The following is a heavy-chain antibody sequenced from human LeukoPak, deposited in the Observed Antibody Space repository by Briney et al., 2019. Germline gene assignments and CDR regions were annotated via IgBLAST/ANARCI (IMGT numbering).Heavy chain of an antibody. CDR2: IIPIFGIA. CDR3: ARAENAWLAFDY. V-gene: IGHV1-69*04. D-gene: IGHD6-19*01. CDR1: GGTFSSYA. J-gene: IGHJ4*02. Sequence: SVKVSRKASGGTFSSYAISWVRQAPGQGLEWMGRIIPIFGIANYAQKFQGRVTITADKSTSTAYMELSSLRSEDTAVYYCARAENAWLAFDYWGQGTLVTVSS.